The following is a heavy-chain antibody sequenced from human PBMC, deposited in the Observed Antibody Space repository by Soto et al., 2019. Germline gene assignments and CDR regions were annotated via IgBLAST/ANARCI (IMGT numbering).Heavy chain of an antibody. Sequence: GGSLRLSCAASGFTFSNNAMTWVRQAPGKGLEWVSAVSDNGDRTFYADSVKGRFTISRDNSKNTLYLQMNSLRTEDTAVYYCAKDRTWRDTGSSEFDYWGQGARVTVSS. CDR2: VSDNGDRT. V-gene: IGHV3-23*01. CDR1: GFTFSNNA. J-gene: IGHJ4*02. CDR3: AKDRTWRDTGSSEFDY. D-gene: IGHD6-6*01.